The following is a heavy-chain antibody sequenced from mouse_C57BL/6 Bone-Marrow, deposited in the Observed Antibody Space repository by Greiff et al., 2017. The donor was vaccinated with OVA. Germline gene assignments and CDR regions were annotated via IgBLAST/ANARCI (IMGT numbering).Heavy chain of an antibody. CDR2: INPYNGGT. CDR1: GYTFTDYY. CDR3: ARASGYYFDY. V-gene: IGHV1-19*01. D-gene: IGHD3-1*01. J-gene: IGHJ2*01. Sequence: EVQLQQSGPVLVKPGASVKMSCKASGYTFTDYYMNWVKQSHGKSLEWIGAINPYNGGTSYNQKFKGKATLTVDKSSSTAYMELNSLTSEDSAVYYCARASGYYFDYWGQGTTLTVSS.